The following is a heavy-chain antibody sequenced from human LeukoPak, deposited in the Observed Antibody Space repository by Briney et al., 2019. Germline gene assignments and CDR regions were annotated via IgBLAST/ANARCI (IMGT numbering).Heavy chain of an antibody. CDR3: ASDGTYYYGSGNWGY. J-gene: IGHJ4*02. Sequence: ASVKVSCKASGYTFTSYGISWVRQAPGQGLEWMGWISAYNGNTNYAQKLQGRVTMTTDTSTSTAYMELRSLRSDDTAVYYCASDGTYYYGSGNWGYWGQGTLVTVSS. CDR1: GYTFTSYG. V-gene: IGHV1-18*01. D-gene: IGHD3-10*01. CDR2: ISAYNGNT.